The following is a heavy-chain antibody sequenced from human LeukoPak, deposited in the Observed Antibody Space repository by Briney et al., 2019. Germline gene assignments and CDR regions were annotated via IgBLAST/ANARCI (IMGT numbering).Heavy chain of an antibody. CDR3: AKDHSNWGLHP. D-gene: IGHD7-27*01. J-gene: IGHJ5*02. V-gene: IGHV3-30-3*01. Sequence: GGSLRLSCAASGFTFSGAAMHWVRQAPGKGLEWVAVISYDGSNKYYADSVKGRFTISRDNSKNTLYLQMTSLRAEDTAIYYCAKDHSNWGLHPWGQGTLVTVSS. CDR1: GFTFSGAA. CDR2: ISYDGSNK.